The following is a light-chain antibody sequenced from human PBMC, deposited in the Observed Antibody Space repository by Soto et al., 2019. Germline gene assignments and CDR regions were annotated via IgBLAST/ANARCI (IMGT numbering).Light chain of an antibody. V-gene: IGLV2-14*01. CDR2: EVT. J-gene: IGLJ1*01. CDR1: ASDVGGYNY. Sequence: QSVLTQPASVSGSPGQSITISCTGTASDVGGYNYVSWYQQHPGKAPQLIIYEVTNRPSGISNRFSGSKSGNMASLTISGLQAEDETDYYCLSYTSSSTYVFGSGTKATVL. CDR3: LSYTSSSTYV.